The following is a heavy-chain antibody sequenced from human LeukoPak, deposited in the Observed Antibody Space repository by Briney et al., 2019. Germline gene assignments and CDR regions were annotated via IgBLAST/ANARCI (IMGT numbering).Heavy chain of an antibody. V-gene: IGHV4-4*09. CDR2: IYTSGST. Sequence: SETLSLTCTVSGGSISSYYWSWIRQPPGKELEWIGYIYTSGSTNYNPSLKSRVTISVDTSKNQFPLKLSSVTAADTAVYYCARLGRRYYGSGSAYVQPHYYFDYWGQGTLVTVSS. CDR1: GGSISSYY. J-gene: IGHJ4*02. D-gene: IGHD3-10*01. CDR3: ARLGRRYYGSGSAYVQPHYYFDY.